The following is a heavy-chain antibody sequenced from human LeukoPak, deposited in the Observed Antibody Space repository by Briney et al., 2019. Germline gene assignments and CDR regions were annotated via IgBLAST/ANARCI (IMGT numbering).Heavy chain of an antibody. CDR2: IIPILGTA. J-gene: IGHJ6*02. Sequence: SVKVSCKASGGTFSSYAISWVRQAPGQGLEWMGGIIPILGTANYAQKFQGRVTITADESTSTAYMELSSLRSEDTAVYYCARLPSYYYYYGMDVWGQGTTVTVSS. CDR3: ARLPSYYYYYGMDV. D-gene: IGHD6-6*01. V-gene: IGHV1-69*13. CDR1: GGTFSSYA.